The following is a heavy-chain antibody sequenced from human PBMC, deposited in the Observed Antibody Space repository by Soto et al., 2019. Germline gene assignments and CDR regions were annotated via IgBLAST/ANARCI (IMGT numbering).Heavy chain of an antibody. CDR1: GFTFSSDW. D-gene: IGHD3-16*01. CDR2: INTDGSGK. CDR3: ARDRQGGQHYCDY. J-gene: IGHJ4*02. V-gene: IGHV3-74*01. Sequence: EVQLVESGGGLAQPGGSLRLSCAASGFTFSSDWMHWVRQAPGKGLVWVTRINTDGSGKSYADSVKGRFTISRDNAKNTLYLQINSVRAEDTAVYYCARDRQGGQHYCDYWGQGNMVAVGS.